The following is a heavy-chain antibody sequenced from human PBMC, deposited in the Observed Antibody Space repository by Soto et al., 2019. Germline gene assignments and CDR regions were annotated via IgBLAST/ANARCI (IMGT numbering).Heavy chain of an antibody. Sequence: GGSLRLSCAASGFTFSNAWMSWVRQAPGKGLEWVGRIKSKTDGGTTDYAAPVKGRSTISRDDSKNTLYLQMNSLKTEDTAVYYCSTDVPLSGMDVVGQWTTVTVSS. J-gene: IGHJ6*02. CDR2: IKSKTDGGTT. CDR1: GFTFSNAW. V-gene: IGHV3-15*01. CDR3: STDVPLSGMDV.